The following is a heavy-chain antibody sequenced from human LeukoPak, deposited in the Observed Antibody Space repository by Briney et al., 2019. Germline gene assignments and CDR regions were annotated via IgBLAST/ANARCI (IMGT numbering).Heavy chain of an antibody. J-gene: IGHJ4*02. CDR2: MWYDGSNK. CDR3: ARARGLVIIAPHY. D-gene: IGHD3/OR15-3a*01. Sequence: GGSLRLSCAASGFTFSSYGMHWVRQAPGKGLEWVAVMWYDGSNKYCADSVKGRFTIPRDNSKNTLYLQMNSLRAEDMAVYYCARARGLVIIAPHYWGQGTLVTVSS. CDR1: GFTFSSYG. V-gene: IGHV3-33*01.